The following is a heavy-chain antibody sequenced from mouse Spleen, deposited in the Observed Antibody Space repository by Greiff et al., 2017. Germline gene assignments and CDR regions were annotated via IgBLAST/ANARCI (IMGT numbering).Heavy chain of an antibody. Sequence: QVQLQQPGAELVMPGASVKLSCKASGYTFTSYWMHWVKQRPGQGLEWIGEIDPSDSYTNYNQKFKGKATLTVDKSSSTAYMQLSSLTSEDSAVYYCARQRGYPYYFDYWGQGTTLTVSS. CDR1: GYTFTSYW. V-gene: IGHV1-69*01. CDR3: ARQRGYPYYFDY. J-gene: IGHJ2*01. CDR2: IDPSDSYT. D-gene: IGHD2-2*01.